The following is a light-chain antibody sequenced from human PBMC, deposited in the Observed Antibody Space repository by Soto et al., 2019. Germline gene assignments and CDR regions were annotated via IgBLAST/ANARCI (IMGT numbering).Light chain of an antibody. J-gene: IGKJ1*01. CDR3: QQYNNWPPWT. V-gene: IGKV3-15*01. CDR1: QSVSSN. Sequence: EIVMTQSPATLSVSPGERATLSCRASQSVSSNLAWYQQKPGQAPRLLIYGASTRATGIPARFSGSGSETEFTLTISSLQSEDFAVYYWQQYNNWPPWTFGQGPKVEIK. CDR2: GAS.